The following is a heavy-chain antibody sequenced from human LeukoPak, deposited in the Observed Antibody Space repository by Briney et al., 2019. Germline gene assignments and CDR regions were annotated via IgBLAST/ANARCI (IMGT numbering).Heavy chain of an antibody. D-gene: IGHD1-26*01. J-gene: IGHJ4*02. V-gene: IGHV3-23*01. CDR1: GFTFSSYA. CDR3: AKDRELLIVSHLDY. CDR2: ISGSGGST. Sequence: GGSPRLSCAASGFTFSSYAMSWVRQAPGKGLEWVSAISGSGGSTYYADSVKGRFTISRDNSKNTLYLQMNSLRAEDTAVYYCAKDRELLIVSHLDYWGQGTLVTVSS.